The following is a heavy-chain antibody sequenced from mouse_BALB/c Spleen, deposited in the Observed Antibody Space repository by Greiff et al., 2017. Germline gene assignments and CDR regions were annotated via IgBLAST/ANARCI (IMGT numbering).Heavy chain of an antibody. J-gene: IGHJ4*01. CDR3: ARGVALRYAMDY. V-gene: IGHV3-2*02. CDR2: ISYSGST. Sequence: EVKLQESGPGLVKPSQSLSLTCTVTGYSITSDYAWNWIRQFPGNKLEWMGYISYSGSTSYNPSLKSRISITRDTSKNQFFLQLNSVTTEDTATYYCARGVALRYAMDYWGQGTSVTVSS. D-gene: IGHD1-1*01. CDR1: GYSITSDYA.